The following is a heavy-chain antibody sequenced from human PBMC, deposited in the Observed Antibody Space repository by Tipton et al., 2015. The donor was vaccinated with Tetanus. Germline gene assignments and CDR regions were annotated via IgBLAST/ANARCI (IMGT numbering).Heavy chain of an antibody. CDR3: ARDWTGTGVDDAFDL. D-gene: IGHD1-1*01. V-gene: IGHV4-4*07. CDR2: VYNSGST. J-gene: IGHJ3*01. CDR1: GASISSYY. Sequence: TLSLTCTVSGASISSYYWSWIRQPAGKGLEWIGRVYNSGSTGYNPSLKSRLAMSLDTSKNQFSLKLSSVTAADTAVYYCARDWTGTGVDDAFDLWGQGTVVTVSS.